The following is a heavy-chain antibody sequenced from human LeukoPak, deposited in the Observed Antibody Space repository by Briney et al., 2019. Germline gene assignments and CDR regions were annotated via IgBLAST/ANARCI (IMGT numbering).Heavy chain of an antibody. J-gene: IGHJ4*02. CDR1: GGSFSGYY. Sequence: KPSETLSLTCAVYGGSFSGYYWSWISQPPGKGLEWIGEINHSGSTNYNPSLKSRVTISVDTSKNQFSLKLSSVTAADTAVYYCASGITMVRGDFDYWGQGTLVTVSS. V-gene: IGHV4-34*01. CDR2: INHSGST. D-gene: IGHD3-10*01. CDR3: ASGITMVRGDFDY.